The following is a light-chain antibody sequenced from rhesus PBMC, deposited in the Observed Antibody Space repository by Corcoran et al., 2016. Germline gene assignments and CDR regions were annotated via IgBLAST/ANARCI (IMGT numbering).Light chain of an antibody. CDR2: EAS. J-gene: IGKJ1*01. V-gene: IGKV1-74*01. Sequence: DIQMTQSPSSLSASVGDRVTITCRASENVNSYLNWYQQKPGKAPKLLIYEASTLRSGVPSRFSGSGSGTDYTFTISSLQPEDVATDYCQQGYGTPWTFGQGTKVEIK. CDR1: ENVNSY. CDR3: QQGYGTPWT.